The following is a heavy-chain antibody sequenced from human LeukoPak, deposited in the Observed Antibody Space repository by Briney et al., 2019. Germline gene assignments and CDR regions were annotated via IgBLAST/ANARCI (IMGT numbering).Heavy chain of an antibody. CDR2: INHSGST. CDR1: GGSFSGYY. Sequence: SETLSLTCADYGGSFSGYYWSWIRHPPGKGLEWIGEINHSGSTNYNPSLKSRFTISVDTSKNQFSLKLSSVTAADTAVYYCARGRVRGSGSYMGYWGQGALVTVSS. D-gene: IGHD3-10*01. CDR3: ARGRVRGSGSYMGY. J-gene: IGHJ4*02. V-gene: IGHV4-34*01.